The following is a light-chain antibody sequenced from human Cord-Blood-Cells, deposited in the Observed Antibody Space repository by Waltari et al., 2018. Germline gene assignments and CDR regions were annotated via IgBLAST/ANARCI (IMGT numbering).Light chain of an antibody. CDR2: EDS. CDR1: ALPKKY. Sequence: SYELTQPTSVSVSPGQTARITCSGDALPKKYAYRYQQKSGQAPVLVIYEDSKRPSGIPERFSGSSSGTMATLTISGAQVEDEADYYCYSTDSSGNHYVFGTGTKVTVL. V-gene: IGLV3-10*01. J-gene: IGLJ1*01. CDR3: YSTDSSGNHYV.